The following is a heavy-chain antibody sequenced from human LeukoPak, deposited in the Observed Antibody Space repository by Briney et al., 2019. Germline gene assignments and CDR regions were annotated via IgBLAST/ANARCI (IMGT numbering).Heavy chain of an antibody. Sequence: GGSLRLSCAASGFTFSSYAMHWVRQAPGKGLEWVAVISYDGSNKYYADSVKGRFTISRDNSKNTLYLQMNSLRAEDTAVYYCARVPPDLRALGYWYFDLWGRGTLVTVSS. J-gene: IGHJ2*01. CDR2: ISYDGSNK. V-gene: IGHV3-30-3*01. D-gene: IGHD5/OR15-5a*01. CDR3: ARVPPDLRALGYWYFDL. CDR1: GFTFSSYA.